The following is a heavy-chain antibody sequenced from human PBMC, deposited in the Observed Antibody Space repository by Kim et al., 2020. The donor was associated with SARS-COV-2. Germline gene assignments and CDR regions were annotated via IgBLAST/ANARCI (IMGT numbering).Heavy chain of an antibody. J-gene: IGHJ1*01. Sequence: SQTLSLTCAVYGGSFSGYYWSWIRQPPGKGLEWIGEINHSGSTNYNPSLKSRVTISVDTSKNQFSLKLSSVTAADTAVYYCARGRRHFQHWGQGTLVTVS. V-gene: IGHV4-34*01. CDR2: INHSGST. CDR3: ARGRRHFQH. CDR1: GGSFSGYY.